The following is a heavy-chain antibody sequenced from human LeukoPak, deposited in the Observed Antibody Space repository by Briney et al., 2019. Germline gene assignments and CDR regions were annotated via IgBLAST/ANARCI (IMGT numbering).Heavy chain of an antibody. D-gene: IGHD3-16*01. CDR2: IYTSGST. CDR3: ARALPRSGYDLDYFDY. Sequence: SETLSLTCTVSGGSISSGSYYWSWIRQPAGKGLEWIGHIYTSGSTNYNPSLKSRVTISVDTSKNQFSLKLSSVTAADTAVYYCARALPRSGYDLDYFDYWGQGTLVTVSS. V-gene: IGHV4-61*09. CDR1: GGSISSGSYY. J-gene: IGHJ4*02.